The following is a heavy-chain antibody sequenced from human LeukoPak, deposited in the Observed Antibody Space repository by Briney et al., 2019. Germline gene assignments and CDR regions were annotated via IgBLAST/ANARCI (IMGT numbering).Heavy chain of an antibody. Sequence: GGSLRLSCAASGFTVSSNYMSWVRQAPGKGLEWVSVIYSGGSTYYADSVKGRFTISRDNSKNTLYLQMNSLRAEDSAVYYCAKGPYYYGSGEFDYWGQGTLVTVSS. CDR2: IYSGGST. CDR1: GFTVSSNY. CDR3: AKGPYYYGSGEFDY. J-gene: IGHJ4*02. V-gene: IGHV3-66*02. D-gene: IGHD3-10*01.